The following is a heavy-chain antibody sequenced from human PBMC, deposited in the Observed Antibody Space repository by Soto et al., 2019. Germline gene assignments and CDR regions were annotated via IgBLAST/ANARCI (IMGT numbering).Heavy chain of an antibody. CDR3: AREGYYSGLDY. J-gene: IGHJ4*02. CDR2: ISNFGSV. CDR1: GCMFRRYS. D-gene: IGHD5-12*01. Sequence: AVGFQRLSCTTSGCMFRRYSMQCVRQAPGKGLEWISYISNFGSVSYADSVKGRFSISRVNAENTVYLQMDGLRDEDTGLYYCAREGYYSGLDYWGQGVLVTVSS. V-gene: IGHV3-48*02.